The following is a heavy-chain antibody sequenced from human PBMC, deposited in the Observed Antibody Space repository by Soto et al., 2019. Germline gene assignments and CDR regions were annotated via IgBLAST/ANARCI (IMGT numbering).Heavy chain of an antibody. CDR2: TYYRSKWYI. Sequence: QVQLQQSGPGLVKPSQTLSLTCAISGDSVSSNSAAWNWIRPSPSRGLEWLGRTYYRSKWYIDYAVSVKSRITINPDTSKNQFSLQLNSVTPEDTAVYYCARDRRNEITGTTNLTPDDAFDIWGQGTMVTVSS. V-gene: IGHV6-1*01. J-gene: IGHJ3*02. CDR1: GDSVSSNSAA. D-gene: IGHD1-20*01. CDR3: ARDRRNEITGTTNLTPDDAFDI.